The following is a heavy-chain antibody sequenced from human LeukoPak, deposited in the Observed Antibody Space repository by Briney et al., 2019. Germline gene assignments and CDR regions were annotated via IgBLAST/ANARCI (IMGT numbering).Heavy chain of an antibody. CDR1: GFTFSSYA. CDR2: ISGSGGST. Sequence: GGSLRLSCAASGFTFSSYAMSWVRQAPGKGLEWVSTISGSGGSTYYADSVKGRFTISRDNTRNTLYLQMNSLRAEDTAVYYCAKLPWSSSGWFDPWAREPWSPSPQ. J-gene: IGHJ5*02. V-gene: IGHV3-23*01. CDR3: AKLPWSSSGWFDP. D-gene: IGHD6-6*01.